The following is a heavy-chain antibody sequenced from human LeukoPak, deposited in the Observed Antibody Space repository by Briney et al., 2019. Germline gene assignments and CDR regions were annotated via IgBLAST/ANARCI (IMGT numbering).Heavy chain of an antibody. D-gene: IGHD1-26*01. CDR2: IYPGDSDT. CDR1: EYSFTSYW. J-gene: IGHJ4*02. V-gene: IGHV5-51*01. Sequence: GASLKISCQGSEYSFTSYWIGWVRQVPGKGLEWMGIIYPGDSDTRYSPSFQGQVTISADKSISTSYLQWSSLKASDTAMYYCARRGGSLNYFDYWGQGTLVTASS. CDR3: ARRGGSLNYFDY.